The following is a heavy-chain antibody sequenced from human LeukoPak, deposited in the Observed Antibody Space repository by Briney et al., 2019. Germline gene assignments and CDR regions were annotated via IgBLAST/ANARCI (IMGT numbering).Heavy chain of an antibody. Sequence: GGSLRLSCAASGFTLSSYGMHWVRQAPGKGLDWVAVIHFGGNTNFSSYAVSGRFTISRDNPKKTLYLQMNSLRAEDTAVYYCARFPDYGDYEDAFDIWGQGTMVTV. J-gene: IGHJ3*02. CDR2: IHFGGNTN. V-gene: IGHV3-30*19. D-gene: IGHD4-17*01. CDR1: GFTLSSYG. CDR3: ARFPDYGDYEDAFDI.